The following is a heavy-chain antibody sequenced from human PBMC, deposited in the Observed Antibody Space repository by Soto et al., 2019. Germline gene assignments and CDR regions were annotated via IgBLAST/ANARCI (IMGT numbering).Heavy chain of an antibody. Sequence: ASVKVSCKTSGYTFSNYGITWVRQAPGQPLEWLGWISLYSDGTNYARKFQGRVSMTTDTSTTTAYMELRSLRSDDTAVYYCARVVPGAEAWFGPWGQGTLVTVSS. V-gene: IGHV1-18*01. CDR3: ARVVPGAEAWFGP. CDR1: GYTFSNYG. D-gene: IGHD2-2*01. J-gene: IGHJ5*02. CDR2: ISLYSDGT.